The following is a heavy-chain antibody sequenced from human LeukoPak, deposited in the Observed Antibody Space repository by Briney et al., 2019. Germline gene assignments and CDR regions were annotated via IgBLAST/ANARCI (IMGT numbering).Heavy chain of an antibody. CDR1: GGSISSYY. CDR2: IYYSGST. J-gene: IGHJ5*02. CDR3: ARVLTLYSWFDP. Sequence: SETLSLTCTVSGGSISSYYWSWIRQPPGKGLEWIGYIYYSGSTNYNPSLKSRVTISVDTSKNQFSLKLSSVTAADTAVYYCARVLTLYSWFDPWGQGTLVTVSS. V-gene: IGHV4-59*01.